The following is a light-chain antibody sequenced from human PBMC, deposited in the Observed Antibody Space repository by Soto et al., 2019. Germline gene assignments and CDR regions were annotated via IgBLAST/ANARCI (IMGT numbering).Light chain of an antibody. J-gene: IGKJ1*01. CDR2: QVS. Sequence: DVVMTQSPLSLSVTLGQPASISCRSSQGLVYSDGNTFLNWFHQRPGQSPRRLIYQVSNRDSGVPARFSGSGSGTDYTLTIRRVEAEDVGIYYCVQGTHWPWTFGQGTKVEIK. V-gene: IGKV2-30*01. CDR3: VQGTHWPWT. CDR1: QGLVYSDGNTF.